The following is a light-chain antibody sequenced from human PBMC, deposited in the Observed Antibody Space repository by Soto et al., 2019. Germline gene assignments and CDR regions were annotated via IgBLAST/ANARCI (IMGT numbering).Light chain of an antibody. Sequence: QSVLTQPASVSGSPGQSITISCTGTSSDVGSYNLVSWYQQHPGKAPKLMIYEGSKRPSRVSNRFSGSKSGNTASLTISGLQAEDEADYFCCSYAGSSTYVFGTGTKVTVL. CDR1: SSDVGSYNL. V-gene: IGLV2-23*01. J-gene: IGLJ1*01. CDR3: CSYAGSSTYV. CDR2: EGS.